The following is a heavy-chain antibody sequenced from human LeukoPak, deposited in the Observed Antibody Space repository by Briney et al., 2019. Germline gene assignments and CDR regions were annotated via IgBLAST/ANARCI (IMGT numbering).Heavy chain of an antibody. CDR3: AKTGFPYYYDSSGYPDY. V-gene: IGHV3-23*01. Sequence: PGGSLRLSCAASGFTLSSYAMSWVRQAPGKGLEWVSSISASGGSTNYADSVKGRFTISRDNSKNTVYLQMNSLRAEDTAVYYCAKTGFPYYYDSSGYPDYWGQGTLVTVSS. D-gene: IGHD3-22*01. CDR1: GFTLSSYA. CDR2: ISASGGST. J-gene: IGHJ4*02.